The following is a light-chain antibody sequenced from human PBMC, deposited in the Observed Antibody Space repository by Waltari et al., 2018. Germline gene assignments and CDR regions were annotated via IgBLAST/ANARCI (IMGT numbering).Light chain of an antibody. V-gene: IGLV1-47*01. Sequence: QSVLTQPPSASGTPGHRVTIPCSGSSSNIGSSYVYWYQKVPGTAPKLLSFRNNQGPSGGPDRFYGSKSGTSASLAISGLRSEDEADYYCEAWDDSLSVLVFGGGTKVTVL. J-gene: IGLJ3*02. CDR1: SSNIGSSY. CDR2: RNN. CDR3: EAWDDSLSVLV.